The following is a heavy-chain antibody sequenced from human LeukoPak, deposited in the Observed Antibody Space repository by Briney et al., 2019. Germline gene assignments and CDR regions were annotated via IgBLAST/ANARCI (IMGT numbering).Heavy chain of an antibody. Sequence: PGGSLRLACAASGFTFSNYWMHWVRQAAGKGLVWVSYINVNGRSATSADSVKGRFTISRDNAKSSLFLQMNSLRAEDTAVYYCARDGGATMVRGVATYDSWGQGTLVTVSS. CDR2: INVNGRSA. D-gene: IGHD3-10*01. J-gene: IGHJ4*02. CDR3: ARDGGATMVRGVATYDS. CDR1: GFTFSNYW. V-gene: IGHV3-74*01.